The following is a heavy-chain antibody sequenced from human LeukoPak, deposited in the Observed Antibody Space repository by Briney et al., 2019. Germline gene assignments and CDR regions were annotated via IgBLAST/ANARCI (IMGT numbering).Heavy chain of an antibody. CDR1: GYNFTSYW. J-gene: IGHJ4*02. CDR3: ARHTYSSGWSNYFDY. CDR2: IYPADSDT. Sequence: GESLKISCKGSGYNFTSYWIGWVRQMPGKGLEWMGIIYPADSDTRYSPSFQGRVTISADKSISTAYLQWSSLKASDIAMYYCARHTYSSGWSNYFDYWGQGTLVTVSS. V-gene: IGHV5-51*01. D-gene: IGHD6-19*01.